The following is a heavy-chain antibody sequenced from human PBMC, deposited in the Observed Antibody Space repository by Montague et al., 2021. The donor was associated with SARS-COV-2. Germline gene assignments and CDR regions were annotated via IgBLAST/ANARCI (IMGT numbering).Heavy chain of an antibody. D-gene: IGHD5-18*01. V-gene: IGHV4-39*07. Sequence: SETLSLTCTVSGGSISSSSYYWGWNPQRPGKGREWIGSINYSRNTYYNPDRQSPVTISVDTSKNQFSLKLSSVTAAATDVYYCAGGIQRTWIQVWVRSGFDYWGQGTLVTVSS. CDR2: INYSRNT. CDR1: GGSISSSSYY. CDR3: AGGIQRTWIQVWVRSGFDY. J-gene: IGHJ4*02.